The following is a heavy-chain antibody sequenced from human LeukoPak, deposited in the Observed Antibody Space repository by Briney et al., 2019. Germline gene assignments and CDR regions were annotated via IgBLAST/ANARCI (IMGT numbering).Heavy chain of an antibody. Sequence: GGSLRLSCEASGFTFDDYGMSWVRQPPGKGLEWVSGINRNGGSTDYADSVKGRFTISRDNAKNSHFLQMNSLRVEDTALYYCARGFRNGPFDCWGQETLVTVSS. V-gene: IGHV3-20*04. CDR1: GFTFDDYG. CDR3: ARGFRNGPFDC. CDR2: INRNGGST. J-gene: IGHJ4*02. D-gene: IGHD2-8*01.